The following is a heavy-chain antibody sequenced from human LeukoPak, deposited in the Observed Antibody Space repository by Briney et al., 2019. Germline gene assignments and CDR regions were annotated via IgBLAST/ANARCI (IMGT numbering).Heavy chain of an antibody. CDR1: GFTFSTYW. D-gene: IGHD1-26*01. CDR2: IKQDGGEE. Sequence: GGSLRLSCAASGFTFSTYWTSWLRQAPGKGLEWVANIKQDGGEEYYVDSVKGRFTISRDNAKNSLYLQRNSLRAEDTAVYYCAREWHATFDYWGQGSLVTVSS. V-gene: IGHV3-7*01. CDR3: AREWHATFDY. J-gene: IGHJ4*02.